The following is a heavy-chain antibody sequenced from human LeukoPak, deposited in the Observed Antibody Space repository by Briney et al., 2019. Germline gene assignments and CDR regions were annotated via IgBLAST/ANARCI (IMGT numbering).Heavy chain of an antibody. J-gene: IGHJ5*02. D-gene: IGHD3-22*01. V-gene: IGHV3-30-3*01. CDR2: ISYDGSNK. Sequence: GGSLRLSCAASGFTFSSYAMHWVRQAPGKGLEWVAVISYDGSNKYYADSVKGRFTISRDNSKNTLYLQMNSLRAEDTAVYYCAREVMAYYDTPWGQGTLVTVSS. CDR3: AREVMAYYDTP. CDR1: GFTFSSYA.